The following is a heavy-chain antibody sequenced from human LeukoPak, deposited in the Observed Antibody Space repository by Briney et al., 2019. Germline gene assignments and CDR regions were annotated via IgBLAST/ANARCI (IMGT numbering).Heavy chain of an antibody. D-gene: IGHD2-15*01. J-gene: IGHJ4*02. CDR1: GLTFSNHA. Sequence: GGSLRLSCAASGLTFSNHAMSWVRQAPGKGLEWVSGITSGFTPHYADSVKGRFTNSRDNSKNTFHLQMNSLRGEDTAVYYCAKDYSDSRVADVFFEYWGEGTLVTVS. CDR2: ITSGFTP. V-gene: IGHV3-23*01. CDR3: AKDYSDSRVADVFFEY.